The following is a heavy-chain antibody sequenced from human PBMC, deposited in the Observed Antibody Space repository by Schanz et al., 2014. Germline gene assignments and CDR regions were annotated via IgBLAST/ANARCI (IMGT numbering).Heavy chain of an antibody. V-gene: IGHV1-69*02. Sequence: QVQLVQSGAEVKKPGSSVKVSCKASRSTFSSYTISWVRQARGQGLEWVGRFIPIHGIVNYAQRFQDRVRITADKSTSTAYMELSSLRSDDTAVYYCARGGGPEDVCDIWGQGTILTVSS. CDR1: RSTFSSYT. D-gene: IGHD2-15*01. CDR2: FIPIHGIV. CDR3: ARGGGPEDVCDI. J-gene: IGHJ3*02.